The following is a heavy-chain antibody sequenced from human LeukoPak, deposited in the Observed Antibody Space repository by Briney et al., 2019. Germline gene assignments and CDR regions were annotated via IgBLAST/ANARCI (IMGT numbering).Heavy chain of an antibody. CDR2: IYYSGST. J-gene: IGHJ6*03. V-gene: IGHV4-39*01. CDR3: ARQDTYYYGSGSYYNVEYYYYYYMDV. Sequence: SETLSLTCAVSGASISGSGYYWGWIRQPPGKGLEWIGSIYYSGSTYYNPSLKSRVTISVDTSKNQFSLKLSSVTAADTAVYYCARQDTYYYGSGSYYNVEYYYYYYMDVWGKGTTVTISS. CDR1: GASISGSGYY. D-gene: IGHD3-10*01.